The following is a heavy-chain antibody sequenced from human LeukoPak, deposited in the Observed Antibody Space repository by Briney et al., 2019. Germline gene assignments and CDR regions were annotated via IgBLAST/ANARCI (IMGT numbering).Heavy chain of an antibody. CDR2: IYHSGST. CDR3: ARAVRGVPILP. V-gene: IGHV4-4*02. CDR1: GAPISSNNW. Sequence: SETLSLTCTVSGAPISSNNWWWSWVRQPPGKGLEWIGEIYHSGSTNYNPSLRSRVTMSVDKSKNQFSLELSSVTAADTAVYYCARAVRGVPILPWGQGTLVTVSS. D-gene: IGHD3-10*01. J-gene: IGHJ5*02.